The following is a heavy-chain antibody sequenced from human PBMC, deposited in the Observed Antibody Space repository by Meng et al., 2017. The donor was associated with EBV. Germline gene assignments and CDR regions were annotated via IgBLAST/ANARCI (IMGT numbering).Heavy chain of an antibody. CDR1: GGTFRSDA. J-gene: IGHJ4*02. Sequence: QVQLQQAGTEVKKPGSPGKVSCRTSGGTFRSDAVSWVRQAPGQGLEWMGGLIPMSGAPHYAQKFQDRVTIIADESTSTHSMELNNLRFEDTAMYYCASESGRGFTPDYWGQGTLVHRLL. CDR2: LIPMSGAP. CDR3: ASESGRGFTPDY. V-gene: IGHV1-69*01. D-gene: IGHD3-10*01.